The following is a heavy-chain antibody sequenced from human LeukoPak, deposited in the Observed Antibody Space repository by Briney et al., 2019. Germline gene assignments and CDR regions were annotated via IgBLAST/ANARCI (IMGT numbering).Heavy chain of an antibody. D-gene: IGHD2-21*02. CDR1: GFTFSSHW. J-gene: IGHJ4*02. CDR2: IKSDGTYS. Sequence: GGSLRLSCAASGFTFSSHWMHWVRQAPGKGLVCVARIKSDGTYSDYGGAVRGRFTISRDNAKDTLYLQMNSLRAEDTAIYYCVRDGDYYSVDYWGQGTLVTVSS. V-gene: IGHV3-74*01. CDR3: VRDGDYYSVDY.